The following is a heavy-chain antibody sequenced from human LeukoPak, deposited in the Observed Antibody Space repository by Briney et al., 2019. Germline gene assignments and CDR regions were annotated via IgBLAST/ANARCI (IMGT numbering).Heavy chain of an antibody. CDR1: GGSFSGYY. CDR3: ARVTPSRYCSGGSCYRNYYYYYYMDV. V-gene: IGHV4-34*01. D-gene: IGHD2-15*01. J-gene: IGHJ6*03. Sequence: SETLSLTCAVYGGSFSGYYWSWIRQPPGKGLEWIGEINHSGSTNYNPSLKSRVTISVDTSKNQFSLKLSSVTAADTAVYYCARVTPSRYCSGGSCYRNYYYYYYMDVWGKGTTVTVSS. CDR2: INHSGST.